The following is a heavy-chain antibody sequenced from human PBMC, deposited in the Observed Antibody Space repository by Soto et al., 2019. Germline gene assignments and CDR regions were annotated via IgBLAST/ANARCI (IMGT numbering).Heavy chain of an antibody. CDR3: ARGHKGSYYYYGMDV. Sequence: SETLSLTCTVSGGSISSYYWSWIRQPPGKGLEWIGYIYYSGSTNYNPSLKSRVTISVDTSKNQFSLKLSSVTAADTAVYYCARGHKGSYYYYGMDVWGQGTTVTVSS. V-gene: IGHV4-59*01. CDR1: GGSISSYY. D-gene: IGHD3-10*01. J-gene: IGHJ6*02. CDR2: IYYSGST.